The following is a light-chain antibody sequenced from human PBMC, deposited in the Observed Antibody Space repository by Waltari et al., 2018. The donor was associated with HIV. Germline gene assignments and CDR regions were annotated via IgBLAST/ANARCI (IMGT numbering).Light chain of an antibody. Sequence: SSDLTPAPSVPVSPGQTASISCSGHDLANPHVHWYQEKAGQAPVLVISRDSERPLGIPERFSGSRSGSLATLTITGVLADDEADYYCQAAAPSGTSVAFGGGTKLTVL. CDR3: QAAAPSGTSVA. CDR2: RDS. J-gene: IGLJ2*01. V-gene: IGLV3-25*03. CDR1: DLANPH.